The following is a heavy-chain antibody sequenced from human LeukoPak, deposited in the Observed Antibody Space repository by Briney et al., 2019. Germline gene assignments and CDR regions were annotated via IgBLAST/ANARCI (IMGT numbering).Heavy chain of an antibody. CDR1: GFTFDDYA. V-gene: IGHV3-9*01. D-gene: IGHD3-10*01. J-gene: IGHJ6*02. Sequence: PGGSLRLSCAASGFTFDDYAMHWVRQAPGKGLEWVSGISWNSGSIGYADSVKGRFTISRDNAKNSLYLQMNSLRAEDTAVYYCARKRAGDYYYYGMDVWGQGTTVTVSS. CDR3: ARKRAGDYYYYGMDV. CDR2: ISWNSGSI.